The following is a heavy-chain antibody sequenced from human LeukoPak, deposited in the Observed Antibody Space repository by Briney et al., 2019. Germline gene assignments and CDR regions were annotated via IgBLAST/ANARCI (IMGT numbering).Heavy chain of an antibody. V-gene: IGHV3-7*04. Sequence: GGSLRLSCAASGLTFSRYWMTWVRQGPGKGLEWVANIKEDGSEKNYVDSVKGRFTISRDNAKNSLYLQMNSLRAEDTAVYYCARGRYYYGMDVWGQGTTVTVSS. CDR2: IKEDGSEK. CDR1: GLTFSRYW. CDR3: ARGRYYYGMDV. J-gene: IGHJ6*02.